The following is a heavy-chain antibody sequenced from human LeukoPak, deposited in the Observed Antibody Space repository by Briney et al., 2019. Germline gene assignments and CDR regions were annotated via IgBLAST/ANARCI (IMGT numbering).Heavy chain of an antibody. D-gene: IGHD6-19*01. V-gene: IGHV4-59*01. J-gene: IGHJ4*02. Sequence: SETLSLTCTVSGGSISSYYWSWIRQPPGKRLEWIGYIYYSGSTNYNPSLKSRVTISVDTSKSQFSLKLSSVTAADTAVYYCARGVAVAGTFDYWGQGTLVTVSS. CDR1: GGSISSYY. CDR3: ARGVAVAGTFDY. CDR2: IYYSGST.